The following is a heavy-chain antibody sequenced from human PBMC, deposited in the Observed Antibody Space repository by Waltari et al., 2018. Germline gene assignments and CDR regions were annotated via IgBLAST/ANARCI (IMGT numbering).Heavy chain of an antibody. D-gene: IGHD7-27*01. CDR1: GFTFSSNW. CDR2: IKPDGSQQ. J-gene: IGHJ4*02. V-gene: IGHV3-7*03. Sequence: EVQLVDSGGGLVQPGGSLRLSCAASGFTFSSNWMSWVRQAPGGGLEWLANIKPDGSQQYYVDSVRGRFSISRDNAKNSLYLQLNSLRAEDTAIYYCARDFNWGLDFWGQGTLVTVSS. CDR3: ARDFNWGLDF.